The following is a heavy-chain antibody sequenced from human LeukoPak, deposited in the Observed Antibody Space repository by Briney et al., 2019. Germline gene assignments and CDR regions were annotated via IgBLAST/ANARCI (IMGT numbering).Heavy chain of an antibody. V-gene: IGHV5-51*01. D-gene: IGHD4-17*01. J-gene: IGHJ4*02. CDR3: ARLLTTTVTGDYFDY. CDR2: IYPGDSDT. CDR1: GYSFTSYC. Sequence: PGESLKISCKGSGYSFTSYCIGWVRQMPGKGLEWMGIIYPGDSDTRYSPSFQGQVTISADKSISTAYLQWSSLKASDTAMYYCARLLTTTVTGDYFDYWGQGTLVTVSS.